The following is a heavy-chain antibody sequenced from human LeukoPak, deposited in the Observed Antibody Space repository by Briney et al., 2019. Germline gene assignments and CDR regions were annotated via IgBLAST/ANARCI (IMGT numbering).Heavy chain of an antibody. V-gene: IGHV1-69*13. CDR1: GGTFSSYA. J-gene: IGHJ1*01. Sequence: ASVEVSCKASGGTFSSYAISWVRQAPGQGLEWMGGIIPIFGTANYAQKFQGRVTITADESTSTAYMELSSLRSEDTAVYYCAREVGLRRYFQHWGQGTLVTVSS. CDR2: IIPIFGTA. CDR3: AREVGLRRYFQH. D-gene: IGHD4-17*01.